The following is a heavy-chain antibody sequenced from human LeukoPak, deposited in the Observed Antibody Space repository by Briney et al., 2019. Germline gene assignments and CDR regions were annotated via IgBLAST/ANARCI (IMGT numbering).Heavy chain of an antibody. D-gene: IGHD3-10*01. Sequence: GGSLRLSFATSTFTFSSYTINWVGQAQGKGLKWVSSISPSGNSKYHADSVKGRFTISRDNAENSLYMQMNSLRAEDTGVYYCVRDFLGESGAGGYWGQRTLVTVSS. V-gene: IGHV3-21*01. CDR2: ISPSGNSK. J-gene: IGHJ4*02. CDR3: VRDFLGESGAGGY. CDR1: TFTFSSYT.